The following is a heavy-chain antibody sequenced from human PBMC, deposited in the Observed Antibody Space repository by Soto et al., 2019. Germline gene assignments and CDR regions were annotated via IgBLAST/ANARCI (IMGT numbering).Heavy chain of an antibody. Sequence: SETLSLTCIVSGGSISIYYWGWIRQPPGKGLEWIGGIYYSGRSYYNPSLKSRVTMSVDTSKNQFSLTLNSVTAADAAVYYCARQRTTVVTQAYFDHWGQGTLVTVSS. J-gene: IGHJ4*02. CDR2: IYYSGRS. V-gene: IGHV4-39*01. CDR1: GGSISIYY. CDR3: ARQRTTVVTQAYFDH. D-gene: IGHD4-17*01.